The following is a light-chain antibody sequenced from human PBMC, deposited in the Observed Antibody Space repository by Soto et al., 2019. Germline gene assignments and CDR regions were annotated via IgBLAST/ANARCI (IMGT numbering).Light chain of an antibody. Sequence: IVLTQSPGTLSLSPGERATLSCRASQSISSSYLAWYQEKPGQAPRLLIYGASNRATAIPDRFSGSGSGTDFPLTISRLEPEDFAVYYCQQYDDSPGTFGQGTKVDI. V-gene: IGKV3-20*01. CDR3: QQYDDSPGT. CDR1: QSISSSY. J-gene: IGKJ1*01. CDR2: GAS.